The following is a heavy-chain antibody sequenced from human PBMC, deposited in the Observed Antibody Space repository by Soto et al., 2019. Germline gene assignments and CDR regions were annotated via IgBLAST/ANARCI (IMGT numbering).Heavy chain of an antibody. J-gene: IGHJ4*02. CDR2: IYWDYDK. CDR1: GFSLSTTSVG. V-gene: IGHV2-5*02. D-gene: IGHD6-19*01. CDR3: AHTLVAGLGYYFDY. Sequence: QITLKESGPTLVKPTQPLTLTCTFSGFSLSTTSVGVGWIRQPPGKALEWLALIYWDYDKRYSPFLKSRLTISKDTSNHQVVLTMTNMEPMDTATYFCAHTLVAGLGYYFDYWGQGTLVTVSS.